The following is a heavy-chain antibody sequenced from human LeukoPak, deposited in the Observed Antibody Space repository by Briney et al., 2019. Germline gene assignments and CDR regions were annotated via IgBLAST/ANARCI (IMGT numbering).Heavy chain of an antibody. J-gene: IGHJ3*02. CDR3: ASTYDYGLGAFDI. CDR2: IYYSGST. Sequence: SETLSLTCTVSGGSISSSSYYWGWIRQPPGKGLEWIGSIYYSGSTNYNPSLKSRVTISVDTSKNQFSLKLSSVTAADTAVYYCASTYDYGLGAFDIWGQGTMVTVSS. CDR1: GGSISSSSYY. V-gene: IGHV4-39*07. D-gene: IGHD4-17*01.